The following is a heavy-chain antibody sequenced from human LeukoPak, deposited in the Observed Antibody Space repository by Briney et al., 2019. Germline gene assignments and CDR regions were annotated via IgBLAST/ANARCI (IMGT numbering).Heavy chain of an antibody. Sequence: EGSLRLSCAASGFTFSSYSMSWVRQAPGKGLEWVSSITSSSSYIYYADSVKGRFTISRDNAKNSLYLQMNSLRAEDTAVYDCAGKNEYIYGSIFDYWGQGTRVTVSS. J-gene: IGHJ4*02. V-gene: IGHV3-21*01. D-gene: IGHD5-18*01. CDR2: ITSSSSYI. CDR1: GFTFSSYS. CDR3: AGKNEYIYGSIFDY.